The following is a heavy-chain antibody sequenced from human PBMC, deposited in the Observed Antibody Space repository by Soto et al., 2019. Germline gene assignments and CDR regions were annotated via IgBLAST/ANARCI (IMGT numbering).Heavy chain of an antibody. D-gene: IGHD6-19*01. Sequence: PSETLSLTCAVYGGSFSGYYWGWIRQQPGKGLEWIGEINHSGSTNYNPSLKSRVTISVDTSKNQFSLKLSSVTAADTAVYYCARGHAALSRAWYNWFAPGGQGPLVTVPS. CDR1: GGSFSGYY. V-gene: IGHV4-34*01. CDR3: ARGHAALSRAWYNWFAP. CDR2: INHSGST. J-gene: IGHJ5*02.